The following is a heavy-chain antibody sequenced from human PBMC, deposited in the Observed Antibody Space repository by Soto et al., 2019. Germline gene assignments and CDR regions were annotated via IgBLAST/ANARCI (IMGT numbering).Heavy chain of an antibody. V-gene: IGHV3-23*01. Sequence: PGVSLRLSCAASGFTFSSYSMSWVRQAPGKGLEWVSGFRSSVDDGTTYYADSVKGRFTISRDNSKNTLFLQMNSLRAEDTAIYYCVKKVNSRAGSQYYAYWGQGTRVTVSS. CDR3: VKKVNSRAGSQYYAY. J-gene: IGHJ4*02. CDR1: GFTFSSYS. CDR2: FRSSVDDGTT. D-gene: IGHD3-10*01.